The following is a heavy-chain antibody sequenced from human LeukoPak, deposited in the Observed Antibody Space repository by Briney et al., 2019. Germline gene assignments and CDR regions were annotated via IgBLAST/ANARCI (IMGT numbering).Heavy chain of an antibody. CDR2: INPNSGGT. D-gene: IGHD2/OR15-2a*01. V-gene: IGHV1-2*02. CDR1: GLTFTVSY. J-gene: IGHJ4*02. Sequence: VASVTVSCNASGLTFTVSYMHWVRQAPGQGLEWMGWINPNSGGTNYAQKFQGRVTMTRDTSISTAYIELSRPRSEDPAVYDCAIQRVLTTCYDCGGQGTLVTVSS. CDR3: AIQRVLTTCYDC.